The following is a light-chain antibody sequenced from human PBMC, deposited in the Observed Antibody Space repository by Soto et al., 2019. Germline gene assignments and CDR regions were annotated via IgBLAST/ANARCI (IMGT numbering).Light chain of an antibody. V-gene: IGKV3-20*01. Sequence: ELVLTQSPGILSLSPGARASLSCGASQSISSSFLAWYQQKPGQAHRLLIYGASSRATGIPDRFSVTVSETDLTINIRRLEPEDGEVYDGQQYDNSPITFGQGTRLEIK. CDR1: QSISSSF. CDR2: GAS. CDR3: QQYDNSPIT. J-gene: IGKJ5*01.